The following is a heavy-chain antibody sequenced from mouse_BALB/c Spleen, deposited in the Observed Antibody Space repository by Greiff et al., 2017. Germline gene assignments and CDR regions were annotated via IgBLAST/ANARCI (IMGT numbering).Heavy chain of an antibody. V-gene: IGHV2-9*02. CDR1: GFSLTSYG. CDR2: IWAGGST. D-gene: IGHD3-3*01. Sequence: VKLMESGPGLVAPSQSLSITCTVSGFSLTSYGVHWVRQPPGKGLEWLGVIWAGGSTNYNSALMSRLSISKDNSKSQVFLKMNSLQTDDTAMYYCARDRGTRDWYFDVWGAGTTVTVSS. J-gene: IGHJ1*01. CDR3: ARDRGTRDWYFDV.